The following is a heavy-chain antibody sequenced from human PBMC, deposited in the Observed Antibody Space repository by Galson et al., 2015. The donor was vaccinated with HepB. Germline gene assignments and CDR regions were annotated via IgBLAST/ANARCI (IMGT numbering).Heavy chain of an antibody. D-gene: IGHD2-21*02. CDR3: AREVHCGGDCYWLGDAFDI. CDR1: GGTFSSYT. Sequence: SVKVSCKASGGTFSSYTISWVRQAPGQGLEWMGRIIPILGIANYAQKFQGRVTITADKSTSTAYMELSSLRSEDTAVYYCAREVHCGGDCYWLGDAFDIWGQGTMVTVSS. V-gene: IGHV1-69*04. J-gene: IGHJ3*02. CDR2: IIPILGIA.